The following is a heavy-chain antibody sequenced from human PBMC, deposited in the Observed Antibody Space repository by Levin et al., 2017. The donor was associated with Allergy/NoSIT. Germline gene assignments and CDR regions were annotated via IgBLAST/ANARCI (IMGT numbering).Heavy chain of an antibody. CDR1: GGSFSGYY. D-gene: IGHD2-2*01. V-gene: IGHV4-34*01. CDR3: ARGYCSSTSCRNYYYYGMDV. CDR2: INHSGST. Sequence: SETLSLTCAVYGGSFSGYYWSWIRQPPGKGLEWIGEINHSGSTNYNPSLKSRVTISVDTSKNQFSLKLSSVTAADTAVYYCARGYCSSTSCRNYYYYGMDVWGQGTTVTVSS. J-gene: IGHJ6*02.